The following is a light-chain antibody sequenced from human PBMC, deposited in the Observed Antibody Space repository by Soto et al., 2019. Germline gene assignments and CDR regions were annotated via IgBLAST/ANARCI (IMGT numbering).Light chain of an antibody. Sequence: VLMQSRSTLTLSQLERATLSCTASQSLSGSQLAWYQQKPGQAPRLLIHDASSRATGISDRFTGSGSGTEFTLTITTLEPEDFAVYYCQQYGSSPRTFGLGTKVDI. J-gene: IGKJ1*01. CDR2: DAS. CDR1: QSLSGSQ. CDR3: QQYGSSPRT. V-gene: IGKV3-20*01.